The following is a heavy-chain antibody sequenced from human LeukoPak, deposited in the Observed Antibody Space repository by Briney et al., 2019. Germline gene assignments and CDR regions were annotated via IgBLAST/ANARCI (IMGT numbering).Heavy chain of an antibody. V-gene: IGHV3-7*01. CDR3: ARGDSSGWYFDY. D-gene: IGHD6-19*01. Sequence: GGSLRLSCAASGFTFSSCWMSWVRQAPGKGLEWVANIKQDGSDKYYVDSVKGRFTISRDNAKNSLYLQMNSLRAEDTAVHYCARGDSSGWYFDYWGQGTLVTVSS. CDR2: IKQDGSDK. J-gene: IGHJ4*02. CDR1: GFTFSSCW.